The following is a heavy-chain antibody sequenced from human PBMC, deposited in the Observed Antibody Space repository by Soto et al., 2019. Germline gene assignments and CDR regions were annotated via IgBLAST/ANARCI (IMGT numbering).Heavy chain of an antibody. Sequence: PSETLSLTCTVSGGSISSGGYYWSWIRQHPGKCLEWIGYIYYSGSTYYNPSLKSRVTISVDTSKNQFSLKLSSVTAADTAVYYCARVEEDVVVPAAALSNWFDPWGQGTLVTVYS. CDR2: IYYSGST. J-gene: IGHJ5*02. CDR3: ARVEEDVVVPAAALSNWFDP. CDR1: GGSISSGGYY. V-gene: IGHV4-31*03. D-gene: IGHD2-2*01.